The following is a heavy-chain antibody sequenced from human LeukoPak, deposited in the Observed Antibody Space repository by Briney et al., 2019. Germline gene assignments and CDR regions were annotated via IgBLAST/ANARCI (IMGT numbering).Heavy chain of an antibody. V-gene: IGHV3-53*01. CDR2: IYSGGST. CDR1: GFTVTSNY. D-gene: IGHD3-22*01. J-gene: IGHJ4*02. Sequence: PGGSLRLYCAASGFTVTSNYMSWVRQAPGKGLGWVSVIYSGGSTYYADSVKGRFTISRHNSKNTPYLKMNSKTTEALALQYWTIGALGSGYYYFDYWGQGTLVTVSS. CDR3: TIGALGSGYYYFDY.